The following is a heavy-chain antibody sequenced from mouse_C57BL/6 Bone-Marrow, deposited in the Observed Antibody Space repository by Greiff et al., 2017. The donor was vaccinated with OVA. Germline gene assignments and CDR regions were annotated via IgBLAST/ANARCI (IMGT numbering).Heavy chain of an antibody. V-gene: IGHV1-72*01. CDR3: ASPGSCIHGSSWFAY. J-gene: IGHJ3*01. Sequence: VKLQQPGAELVKPGASVKLSCKASGYTFTSYWMHWVQQRPGRGLEWIGRIDPNSGGTKYNEKFKSKATLTVDKPSSTASMQLSSLTSADSAVYDCASPGSCIHGSSWFAYWGQGTLVTVSA. CDR1: GYTFTSYW. D-gene: IGHD1-1*01. CDR2: IDPNSGGT.